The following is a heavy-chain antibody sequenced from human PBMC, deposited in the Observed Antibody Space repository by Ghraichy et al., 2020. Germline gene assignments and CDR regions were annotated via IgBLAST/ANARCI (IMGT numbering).Heavy chain of an antibody. V-gene: IGHV3-23*01. CDR2: ISSSGGEI. CDR1: GFSFSTTG. CDR3: VKIGVIGLWYFDL. D-gene: IGHD2-21*01. J-gene: IGHJ2*01. Sequence: GGSLRLSCAASGFSFSTTGMSWVRQAPGRGPEWVSSISSSGGEIYYGDSVKGRFTVSRDNSKNTLYLQMNSLTVEDTAVFYCVKIGVIGLWYFDLWGRGTLVRVSS.